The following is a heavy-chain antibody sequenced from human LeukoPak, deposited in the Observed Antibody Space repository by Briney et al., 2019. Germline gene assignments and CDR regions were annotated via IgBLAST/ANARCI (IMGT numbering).Heavy chain of an antibody. CDR1: GFSLSSCG. D-gene: IGHD3-10*01. CDR2: MSFDGNNK. V-gene: IGHV3-30*02. Sequence: GGSLRLSCAASGFSLSSCGMHWVRQAPGKGLEWVAFMSFDGNNKYYADSVKGRFTISRDSSKNTLYLQMNSLRAEDTTVYYCAKDPLQYGSGSYYFDYWGQGTLVTVSS. J-gene: IGHJ4*02. CDR3: AKDPLQYGSGSYYFDY.